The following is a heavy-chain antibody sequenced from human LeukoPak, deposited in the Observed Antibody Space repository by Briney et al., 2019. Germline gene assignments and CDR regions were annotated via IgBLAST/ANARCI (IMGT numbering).Heavy chain of an antibody. CDR1: GVSISSGGYY. V-gene: IGHV4-31*03. J-gene: IGHJ4*02. Sequence: SESLSLTCTVSGVSISSGGYYCSWIRQHPGKVLEWIGYIYYSGSTYYNPSLKTRVTTSVDTSKNQFSLKLSSVTAADTAVYYCARGGTPGTFDYWGQGTLVTVSS. CDR2: IYYSGST. CDR3: ARGGTPGTFDY.